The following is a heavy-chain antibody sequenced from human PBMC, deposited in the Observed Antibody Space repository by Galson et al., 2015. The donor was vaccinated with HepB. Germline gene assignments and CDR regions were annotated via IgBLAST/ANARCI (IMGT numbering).Heavy chain of an antibody. CDR2: IIPILGIA. CDR1: GGTFSSYA. V-gene: IGHV1-69*10. Sequence: SVKVSCKASGGTFSSYAISWVRQAPGQGLEWMGGIIPILGIANYAQKFQGRVTITADKSTSTAYMELSSLRSEDTAVYYCARGSSPLYVAKGSYNWFDPWGQGTLVTVSS. D-gene: IGHD3-10*01. J-gene: IGHJ5*02. CDR3: ARGSSPLYVAKGSYNWFDP.